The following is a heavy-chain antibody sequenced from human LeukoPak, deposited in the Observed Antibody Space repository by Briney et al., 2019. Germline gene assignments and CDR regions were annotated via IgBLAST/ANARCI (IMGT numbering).Heavy chain of an antibody. Sequence: GGSLGLSCAASGFTFSDYYMSWIRQAPGKGLEWVANIKQDGSEKYYVDSVKGRFTISRDNAKNSLYLQMNSLRAEDTAVYYCARDLLSGLLWFGEFDYWGQGTLVTVSS. CDR2: IKQDGSEK. CDR1: GFTFSDYY. V-gene: IGHV3-7*01. J-gene: IGHJ4*02. CDR3: ARDLLSGLLWFGEFDY. D-gene: IGHD3-10*01.